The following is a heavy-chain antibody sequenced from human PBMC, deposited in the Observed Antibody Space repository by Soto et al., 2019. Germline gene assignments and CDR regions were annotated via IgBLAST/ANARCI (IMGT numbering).Heavy chain of an antibody. CDR1: GFSLSNARMG. Sequence: SGPTLVNPTETLTLTCTVSGFSLSNARMGVSWIRQPPGKALEWLAHIFSNDEKSYSTSLKSRLTISKDTSKSQVVLTVTNMDPVDTATYYCARITQTAPSPWFDPWGQGTLVTVSS. J-gene: IGHJ5*02. D-gene: IGHD5-18*01. CDR3: ARITQTAPSPWFDP. V-gene: IGHV2-26*01. CDR2: IFSNDEK.